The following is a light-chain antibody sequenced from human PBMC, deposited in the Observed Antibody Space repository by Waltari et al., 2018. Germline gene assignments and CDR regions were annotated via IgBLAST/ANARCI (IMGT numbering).Light chain of an antibody. CDR3: HQRRSWLWT. CDR1: QSVGSY. V-gene: IGKV3-11*01. CDR2: DTS. J-gene: IGKJ1*01. Sequence: EIVLTQSPATLSLSPGERATLSCRASQSVGSYLAWSPQKPGQPPRPLIYDTSNRATGIPARFSGSGSGTDFTLTISSLEPEDFAVYYCHQRRSWLWTFGQGTKVEIK.